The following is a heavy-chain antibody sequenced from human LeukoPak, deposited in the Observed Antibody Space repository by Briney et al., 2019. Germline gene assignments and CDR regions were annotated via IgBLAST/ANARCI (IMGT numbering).Heavy chain of an antibody. CDR3: ARVVAGYYYYGMDV. Sequence: SETLSRTCTVSGGSVSSGSYYRSWIRQPPGKGLEWIGEINHSGSTNYNPSLKSRVTISVDTSKNQFSLKLSSVTAADTAVYYCARVVAGYYYYGMDVWGQGTTVTVSS. CDR1: GGSVSSGSYY. J-gene: IGHJ6*02. CDR2: INHSGST. D-gene: IGHD2-15*01. V-gene: IGHV4-39*07.